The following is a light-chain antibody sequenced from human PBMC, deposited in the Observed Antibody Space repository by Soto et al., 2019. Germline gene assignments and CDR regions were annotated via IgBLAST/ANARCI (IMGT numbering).Light chain of an antibody. CDR3: QQYDNLPTLT. CDR2: DAS. CDR1: QDIINY. J-gene: IGKJ4*01. Sequence: DIQMTQSPSSLSASVGDRVTITCQASQDIINYLNWDQQKPGKAPKLLIYDASNLETGVPSRFSGSGSGTDFTFTISSLQPEDIATYYCQQYDNLPTLTFGGGTKGEIK. V-gene: IGKV1-33*01.